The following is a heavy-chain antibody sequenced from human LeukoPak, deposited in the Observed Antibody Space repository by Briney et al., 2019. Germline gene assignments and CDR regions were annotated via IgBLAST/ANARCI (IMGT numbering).Heavy chain of an antibody. CDR2: IYTSGST. CDR1: GGSISSYY. CDR3: ARDIVVVVAATRVHAFDI. V-gene: IGHV4-4*07. D-gene: IGHD2-15*01. Sequence: PSETLSLTRTVSGGSISSYYWSWIRQPAGKGLEWIGRIYTSGSTNYNPSLKSRVTISVDTSKNQFSLKLSSVTAADTAVYYCARDIVVVVAATRVHAFDIWGQGTMVTVSS. J-gene: IGHJ3*02.